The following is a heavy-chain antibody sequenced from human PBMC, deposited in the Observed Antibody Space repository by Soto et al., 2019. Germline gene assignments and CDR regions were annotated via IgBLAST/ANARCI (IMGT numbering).Heavy chain of an antibody. CDR2: IKPDESEQ. CDR3: VRGGSNDAS. D-gene: IGHD4-4*01. V-gene: IGHV3-7*01. CDR1: GFTFSDSW. Sequence: EVQLVESGGGLVQPGGSLRLSCTASGFTFSDSWMTWVRQAPGKGLEWVARIKPDESEQKDADSVKGRFSISRDNSKNSMYLQMDSLRGEGTAVYDCVRGGSNDASLGEGTRVTVSS. J-gene: IGHJ5*02.